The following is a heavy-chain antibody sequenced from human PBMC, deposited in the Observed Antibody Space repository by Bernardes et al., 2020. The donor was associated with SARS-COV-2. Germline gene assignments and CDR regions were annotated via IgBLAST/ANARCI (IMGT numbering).Heavy chain of an antibody. CDR3: AKAPGPSGYELDY. D-gene: IGHD5-12*01. V-gene: IGHV3-9*01. Sequence: GGSLRLSCAASGFTFDDYAMHWVRQAPGKGLEWVSGISWNSGSIGYADSVKGRFTISRDNAKNSLYLQMNSLRAEDTALYYCAKAPGPSGYELDYWGQGTLVTVSS. J-gene: IGHJ4*02. CDR2: ISWNSGSI. CDR1: GFTFDDYA.